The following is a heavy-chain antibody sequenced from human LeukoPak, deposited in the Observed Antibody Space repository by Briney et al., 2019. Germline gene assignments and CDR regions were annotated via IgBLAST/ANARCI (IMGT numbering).Heavy chain of an antibody. J-gene: IGHJ4*02. CDR2: IYYTGRT. Sequence: SETLSLTCAVSGGSVGSSGYYWSWIRQPPGKGLEWIAYIYYTGRTNYNPSLKSRVTISLDTSNSQFSLKLSSVTAADTAVYYCARRIESLYYFDYWGQGTLVTVSS. V-gene: IGHV4-61*08. CDR1: GGSVGSSGYY. D-gene: IGHD2-8*01. CDR3: ARRIESLYYFDY.